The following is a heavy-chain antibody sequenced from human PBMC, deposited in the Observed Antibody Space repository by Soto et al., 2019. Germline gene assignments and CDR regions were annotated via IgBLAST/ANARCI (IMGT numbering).Heavy chain of an antibody. Sequence: QLQLQESGPGLVKPSETLSLTCTVSGGSISSSSYYWGWIRQPPGKGLEWIGSIYYSGSTYYNPSLKSRVTISVDRSEQQFFRRLGSGTAADTAVYYCARYYDYIWGSYREDAFDIWGQGTMVTVSS. D-gene: IGHD3-16*02. CDR2: IYYSGST. V-gene: IGHV4-39*01. CDR3: ARYYDYIWGSYREDAFDI. CDR1: GGSISSSSYY. J-gene: IGHJ3*02.